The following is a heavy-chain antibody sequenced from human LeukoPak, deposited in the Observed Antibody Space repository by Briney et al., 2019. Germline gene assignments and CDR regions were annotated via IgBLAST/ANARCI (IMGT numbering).Heavy chain of an antibody. Sequence: NSSETLSLTCAVYGGSFSGYYWSWIRQPPGKGLEWIGEINHSGSTNYNPSLKSRATISVDTSKNQFSLKLSSVTAADTAVYYCARTEGYSYGYGYWGQGTLVTVSS. D-gene: IGHD5-18*01. CDR1: GGSFSGYY. CDR3: ARTEGYSYGYGY. J-gene: IGHJ4*02. CDR2: INHSGST. V-gene: IGHV4-34*01.